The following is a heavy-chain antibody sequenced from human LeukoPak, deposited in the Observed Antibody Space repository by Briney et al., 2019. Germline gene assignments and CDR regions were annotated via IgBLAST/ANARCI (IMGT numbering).Heavy chain of an antibody. CDR2: IYHSGST. V-gene: IGHV4-30-2*01. CDR1: GGSISSGSYS. CDR3: ARVSPRIAAVADY. D-gene: IGHD6-13*01. J-gene: IGHJ4*02. Sequence: PSQTLSLTCAVSGGSISSGSYSWSWIRQPPGKGLEWIGYIYHSGSTYYNPSLKSRVTISVDTSKNQFSLKLSSVTAADTAVYYCARVSPRIAAVADYWGQGTLVTVSS.